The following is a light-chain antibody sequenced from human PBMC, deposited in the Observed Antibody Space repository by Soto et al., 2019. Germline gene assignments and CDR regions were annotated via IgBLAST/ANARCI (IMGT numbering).Light chain of an antibody. Sequence: DIQMTQSPSSLSASVGDRVTITCRASQGISSYLAWYQQRPGKVPKVLIYAASTLHSGVPSRFSGSGSGTDFTLTISNVQPEDVATYYWQNYYNAPETFGQGTKVEIK. J-gene: IGKJ1*01. CDR3: QNYYNAPET. CDR2: AAS. CDR1: QGISSY. V-gene: IGKV1-27*01.